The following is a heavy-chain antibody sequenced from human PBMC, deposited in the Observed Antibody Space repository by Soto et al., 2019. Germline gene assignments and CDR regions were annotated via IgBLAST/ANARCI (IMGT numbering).Heavy chain of an antibody. Sequence: QVPLVQSGPEVKMPGASVKVSCKTSGYIFTAYGLAWLRQAPGQRPEWMGWVSTNDDRTNYAQKFQGRVTMTTDRSTTTTSMELRSLRPDDTAVYYCARELNTESSAYYSFAFWGQGTLVTASS. CDR1: GYIFTAYG. D-gene: IGHD3-22*01. CDR2: VSTNDDRT. J-gene: IGHJ4*02. V-gene: IGHV1-18*01. CDR3: ARELNTESSAYYSFAF.